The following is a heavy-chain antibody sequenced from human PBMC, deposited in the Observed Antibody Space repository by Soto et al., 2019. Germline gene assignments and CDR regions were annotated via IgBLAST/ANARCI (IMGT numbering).Heavy chain of an antibody. CDR2: IYYSGST. CDR1: GGSISSYY. D-gene: IGHD6-6*01. Sequence: PSETLSLTCTVSGGSISSYYWSWIRQPPEKGLEWFGYIYYSGSTNYNPSLKSRVTISVDTSKNQFSLKLSSVTAADTAVYYCARVAREQLGPSFYYYGMDVWGQGTTVTVSS. J-gene: IGHJ6*02. CDR3: ARVAREQLGPSFYYYGMDV. V-gene: IGHV4-59*01.